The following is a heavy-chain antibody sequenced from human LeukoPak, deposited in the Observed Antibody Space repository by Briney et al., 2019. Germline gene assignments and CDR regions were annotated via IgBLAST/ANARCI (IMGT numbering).Heavy chain of an antibody. V-gene: IGHV1-46*01. CDR2: INPSGGST. CDR1: GYTFTSYY. CDR3: ARDRASVRGYSGYPKDY. D-gene: IGHD5-12*01. Sequence: WASVKVSCKASGYTFTSYYMHWVRQAPGQGLEWMGIINPSGGSTTYAQKFQGRVTMTRDTSTSTVYMELSSLRSEDTAVYYCARDRASVRGYSGYPKDYWGQGTLVTVSS. J-gene: IGHJ4*02.